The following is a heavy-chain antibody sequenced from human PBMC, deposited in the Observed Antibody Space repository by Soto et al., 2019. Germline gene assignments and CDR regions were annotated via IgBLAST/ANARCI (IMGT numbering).Heavy chain of an antibody. CDR3: ARPATYYDSWSGYYTDYYLDY. D-gene: IGHD3-3*01. Sequence: GESLKISCKGSGYSFTSYWIGWVRQMPGKGLEWMGIIYPGDSDTRYSPSFQGQVTISADKSISTAYLQWSSLKASDTAMYYCARPATYYDSWSGYYTDYYLDYWGQGTLVTVSS. J-gene: IGHJ4*02. CDR1: GYSFTSYW. V-gene: IGHV5-51*01. CDR2: IYPGDSDT.